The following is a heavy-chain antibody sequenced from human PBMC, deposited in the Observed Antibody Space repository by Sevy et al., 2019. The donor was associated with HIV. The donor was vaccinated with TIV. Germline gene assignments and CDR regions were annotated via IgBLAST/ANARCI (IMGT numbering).Heavy chain of an antibody. CDR1: GGSIISLY. V-gene: IGHV4-59*08. Sequence: SETLSLTCTVSGGSIISLYWNWIRQPPGKGLEWIANIYYNGHINYNPSPKSRVTLSLDTSKNQFSLRLSSVTAAETAMYYCAGENAWGRGYSWGQGTLVTVSS. D-gene: IGHD1-26*01. J-gene: IGHJ4*02. CDR2: IYYNGHI. CDR3: AGENAWGRGYS.